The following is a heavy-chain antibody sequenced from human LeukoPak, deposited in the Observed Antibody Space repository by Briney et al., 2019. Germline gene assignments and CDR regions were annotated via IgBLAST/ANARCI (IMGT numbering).Heavy chain of an antibody. CDR3: ARRYFYDSGGYYYYFDY. D-gene: IGHD3-22*01. CDR2: IYYSGST. CDR1: GGSISSNSYY. V-gene: IGHV4-39*01. J-gene: IGHJ4*02. Sequence: SETLSLTCTVSGGSISSNSYYWGWIRQPPGKGLEWIGSIYYSGSTYYNPSLKSRVTISVDTSKNQFSLKLSSVTAADTAVYYCARRYFYDSGGYYYYFDYWGQGTLVTVSS.